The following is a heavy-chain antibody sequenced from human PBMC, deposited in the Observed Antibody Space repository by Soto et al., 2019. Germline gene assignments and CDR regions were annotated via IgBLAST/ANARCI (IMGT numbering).Heavy chain of an antibody. CDR3: TRVLGYTFEPGKTRYYAMDV. J-gene: IGHJ6*02. D-gene: IGHD5-18*01. CDR1: GGTFSKDA. V-gene: IGHV1-69*01. Sequence: QVQLVQSGAEVKKPGSSVTVSCKTSGGTFSKDAINWVRQAPGQVPEWMGLLIPVFGSPIYAQKFQGRIRITADESSGTAFMDLSSVRSEDTAVYYCTRVLGYTFEPGKTRYYAMDVWGQGTTVSVSS. CDR2: LIPVFGSP.